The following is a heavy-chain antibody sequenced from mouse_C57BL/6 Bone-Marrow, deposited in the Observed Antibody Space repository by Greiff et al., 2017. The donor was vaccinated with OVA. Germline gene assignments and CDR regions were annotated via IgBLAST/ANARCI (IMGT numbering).Heavy chain of an antibody. CDR1: GFTFSSYA. CDR3: TRTDYDGWFAY. CDR2: LSSGGDYI. Sequence: EVQRVESGEGLVKPGGSLKLSCAASGFTFSSYAMSWVRQTPEKRLEWVAYLSSGGDYIYYADTVKGRFTISRDNARNTLYLQMSSMKSEDTAMYYCTRTDYDGWFAYWGQGTLVTVSA. J-gene: IGHJ3*01. V-gene: IGHV5-9-1*02. D-gene: IGHD2-4*01.